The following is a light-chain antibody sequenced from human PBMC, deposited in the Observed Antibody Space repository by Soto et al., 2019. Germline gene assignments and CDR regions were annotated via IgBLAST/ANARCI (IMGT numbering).Light chain of an antibody. CDR3: QQRSNSPGT. V-gene: IGKV3-15*01. CDR1: QSVSSN. J-gene: IGKJ1*01. CDR2: GAS. Sequence: EILMTQSPATLSVSPGESATLSCRASQSVSSNLAWYQQKPGQAPRLLIYGASTRDTGIPARFSGSGSGTEFTLPLSRLQSEDFEVYYCQQRSNSPGTFGQGTKVDIK.